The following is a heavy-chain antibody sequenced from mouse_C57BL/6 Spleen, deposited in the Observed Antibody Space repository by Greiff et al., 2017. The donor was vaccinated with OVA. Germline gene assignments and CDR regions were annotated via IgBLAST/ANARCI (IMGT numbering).Heavy chain of an antibody. D-gene: IGHD3-2*02. CDR3: ARRQLSLDY. CDR2: INPNNGGT. Sequence: EVQLQQSGPELVKPGASVKISCKASGYTFTDYYMNWVKQSPGKSLEWIGDINPNNGGTSYNQKFKGKATLTVDKSSSTAYMELRSLTSDDSAVYYCARRQLSLDYWGQGTTLTVSS. J-gene: IGHJ2*01. CDR1: GYTFTDYY. V-gene: IGHV1-26*01.